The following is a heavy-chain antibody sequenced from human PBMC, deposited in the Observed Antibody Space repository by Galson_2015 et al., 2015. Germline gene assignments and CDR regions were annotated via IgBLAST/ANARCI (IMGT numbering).Heavy chain of an antibody. J-gene: IGHJ4*01. Sequence: SLRLSCAASGFTFSIYAMTWVRQTPGKGLEWVSALSANGGNTYYADSVKGRFTISRDNSKNTLFLQMNRLRTEDTALYYCAKGRRIALATTQFYYWGPGTLVTVSS. CDR1: GFTFSIYA. CDR3: AKGRRIALATTQFYY. D-gene: IGHD6-13*01. CDR2: LSANGGNT. V-gene: IGHV3-23*01.